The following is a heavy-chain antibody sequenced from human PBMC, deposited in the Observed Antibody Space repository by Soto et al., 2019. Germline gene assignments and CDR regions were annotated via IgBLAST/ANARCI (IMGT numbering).Heavy chain of an antibody. CDR3: ARDPSGYDFYYYGMDV. V-gene: IGHV4-61*01. Sequence: QVQLQESGPGLVKPSETLSLTCTVSGGSVSSGSYYWGWIRQPPGKGLEWIGYIYYSGSTNYNPSLKSRVTISVDTSKNQFSLKLSSVTAADTAVYYCARDPSGYDFYYYGMDVWGQGTTVTVSS. CDR1: GGSVSSGSYY. CDR2: IYYSGST. J-gene: IGHJ6*02. D-gene: IGHD5-12*01.